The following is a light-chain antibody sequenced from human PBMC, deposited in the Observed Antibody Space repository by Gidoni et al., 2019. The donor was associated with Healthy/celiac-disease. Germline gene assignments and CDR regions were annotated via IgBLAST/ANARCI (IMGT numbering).Light chain of an antibody. J-gene: IGKJ1*01. Sequence: DIHMPQSPSSLAASVGDRVTITCRASQSISSYLNWYQQKPGKAPKLLIYAASSVQSGVPARFSGSGSGTDFTLTISSLQPEDVATYYCQQSYSTPRTFXQXTKVEIK. CDR1: QSISSY. CDR3: QQSYSTPRT. V-gene: IGKV1-39*01. CDR2: AAS.